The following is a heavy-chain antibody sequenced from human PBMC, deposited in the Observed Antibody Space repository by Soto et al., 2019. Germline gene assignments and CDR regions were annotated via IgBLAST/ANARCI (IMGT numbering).Heavy chain of an antibody. CDR1: GGSISSGNYY. Sequence: QVQLQESGPGLVKPSQTLSLTCTVSGGSISSGNYYWSWIRQHPGKGLEWIGYIFYSGSTYYNPSIKSRVTISVDTPKNQLSLRLSSVTAAETAVYYCARTSYDSSGTAADPWGQGTLVTVSS. D-gene: IGHD3-22*01. J-gene: IGHJ5*02. CDR2: IFYSGST. CDR3: ARTSYDSSGTAADP. V-gene: IGHV4-31*03.